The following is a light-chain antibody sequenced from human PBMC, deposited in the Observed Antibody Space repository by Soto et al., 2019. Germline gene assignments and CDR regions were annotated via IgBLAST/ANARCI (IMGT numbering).Light chain of an antibody. CDR1: QGISSY. CDR3: QQLNSYPPT. CDR2: AAS. Sequence: DNQLTQSPSFMSASVGHRVTITCRASQGISSYLAWYQQKPGKAPKLLIYAASTLQSGVPSRFSGSGSGTEVTLTISSLQPEDFATYYCQQLNSYPPTFGQGTRLEIK. J-gene: IGKJ5*01. V-gene: IGKV1-9*01.